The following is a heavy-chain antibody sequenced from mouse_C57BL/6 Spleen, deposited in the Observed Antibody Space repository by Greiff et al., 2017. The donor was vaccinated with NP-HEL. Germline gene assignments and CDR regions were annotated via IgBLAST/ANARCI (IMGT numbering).Heavy chain of an antibody. CDR3: ARITTVDWYFDV. CDR1: GYAFSSYW. V-gene: IGHV1-80*01. J-gene: IGHJ1*03. D-gene: IGHD1-1*01. Sequence: QVQLKESGAELVKPGASVKISCKASGYAFSSYWMNWVKQRPGKGLEWIGQIYPGDGDTNYNGKFKGKATLTADKSSSTAYMQLSSLTSEDSAVYFCARITTVDWYFDVWGTGTTVTVSS. CDR2: IYPGDGDT.